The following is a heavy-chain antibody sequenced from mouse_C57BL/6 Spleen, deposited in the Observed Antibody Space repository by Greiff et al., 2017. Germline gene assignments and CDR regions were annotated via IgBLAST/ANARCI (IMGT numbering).Heavy chain of an antibody. CDR2: IDPEDGDT. D-gene: IGHD1-1*01. CDR3: APSITTVEEGAMDY. Sequence: VQLQQSGAELVKPGASVKLSCTASGFNITDYYMHWVKQRPEQGLEWIGRIDPEDGDTKYAPNFPGKATITADTSSNTAYLQLSSLTSEDAAVYYCAPSITTVEEGAMDYWGQGTSVTVSS. J-gene: IGHJ4*01. V-gene: IGHV14-2*01. CDR1: GFNITDYY.